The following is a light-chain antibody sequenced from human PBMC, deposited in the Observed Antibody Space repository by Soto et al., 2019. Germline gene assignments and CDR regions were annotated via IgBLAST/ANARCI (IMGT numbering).Light chain of an antibody. V-gene: IGLV1-51*02. CDR3: GTWDSSLSAAV. CDR2: ENN. Sequence: QSVLTQPPSVPAAPGQKVTISCSGSSSNIGNNYVSWYQQLPGTAPKLLIYENNKRPSGIPDRFSGPKSGTSATLGITGLQTGDEADYYCGTWDSSLSAAVFGGGTKLTVL. J-gene: IGLJ7*01. CDR1: SSNIGNNY.